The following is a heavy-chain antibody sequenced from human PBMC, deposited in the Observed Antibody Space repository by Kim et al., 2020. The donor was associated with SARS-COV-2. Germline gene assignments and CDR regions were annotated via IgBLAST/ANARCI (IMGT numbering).Heavy chain of an antibody. CDR1: GFTFSSYE. CDR3: ASRVTPRNYYYYGMDV. V-gene: IGHV3-48*03. Sequence: GGSLRLSCAASGFTFSSYEMNWVRQAPGKGLEWVSYISSSGSTIYYADSVKGRFTISRDNAKNSLYLQMNSLRAEDTAVYYCASRVTPRNYYYYGMDVWGQGTTVTVSS. J-gene: IGHJ6*02. D-gene: IGHD4-4*01. CDR2: ISSSGSTI.